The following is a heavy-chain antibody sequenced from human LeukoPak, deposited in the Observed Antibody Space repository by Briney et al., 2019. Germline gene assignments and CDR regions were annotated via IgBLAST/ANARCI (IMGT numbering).Heavy chain of an antibody. V-gene: IGHV4-34*01. J-gene: IGHJ4*02. CDR3: ARVRKQAMIVVVITKGGYFDY. Sequence: KPSETLSLTCAVYGGSFSGYYWSWIRQPPGKGLEWIGEINHSGSTNYNPSLKSRVTISVDTSKNLFSLKLSSVTAADTAVYYCARVRKQAMIVVVITKGGYFDYWGQGTLVTVSS. CDR1: GGSFSGYY. D-gene: IGHD3-22*01. CDR2: INHSGST.